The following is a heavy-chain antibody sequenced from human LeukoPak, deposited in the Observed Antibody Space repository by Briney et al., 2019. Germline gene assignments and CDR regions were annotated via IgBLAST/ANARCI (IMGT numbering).Heavy chain of an antibody. Sequence: PSETLSLTCTVSGGSISSYYWSWIRQPAGKGLEWIGRIYTSGSTNYNPSLKSRVTMSVDTSKNQFSLKLGSVTAADTAVYYCARVYYGSGSYIWRTDAFDIWGQGTMVTVSS. CDR3: ARVYYGSGSYIWRTDAFDI. J-gene: IGHJ3*02. V-gene: IGHV4-4*07. CDR2: IYTSGST. CDR1: GGSISSYY. D-gene: IGHD3-10*01.